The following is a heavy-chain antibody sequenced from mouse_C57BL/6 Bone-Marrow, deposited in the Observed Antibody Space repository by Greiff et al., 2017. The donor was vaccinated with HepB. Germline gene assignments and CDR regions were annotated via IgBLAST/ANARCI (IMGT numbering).Heavy chain of an antibody. CDR3: ARTITTVVADYFDY. CDR2: ISNLAYSI. Sequence: EVKLVESGGGLVQPGGSLKLSCAASGFTFSDYGMAWVRQAPRKGPEWVAFISNLAYSIYYADTVTGRFTISRENAKNTLYLEMSSLRSEDTAMYYCARTITTVVADYFDYWGQGTTLTVSS. CDR1: GFTFSDYG. D-gene: IGHD1-1*01. V-gene: IGHV5-15*01. J-gene: IGHJ2*01.